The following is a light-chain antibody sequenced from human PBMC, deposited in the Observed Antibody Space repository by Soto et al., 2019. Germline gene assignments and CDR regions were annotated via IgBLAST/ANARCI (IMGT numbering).Light chain of an antibody. CDR1: SSNIGAGYD. V-gene: IGLV1-40*01. J-gene: IGLJ2*01. Sequence: QPVLTQPPSVSGAPGQRVTISCTGSSSNIGAGYDVHWYQQLPGTAPKLLIYDNSNRPSGVPDRFSGSKSGTSASLAITGLQAEDEADYYCQSYDSSLSAAVVFGGGTKVTVL. CDR3: QSYDSSLSAAVV. CDR2: DNS.